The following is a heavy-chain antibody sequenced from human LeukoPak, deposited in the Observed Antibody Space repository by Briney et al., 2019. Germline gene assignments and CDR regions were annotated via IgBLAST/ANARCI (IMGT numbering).Heavy chain of an antibody. CDR1: GFTFISYW. J-gene: IGHJ4*02. Sequence: PGGSLRLSCAASGFTFISYWMSWVRQAPGKGLEWVANIKQDGSEKYYVDSVKGRFTISRDNAKNSLYLQMNSLRAEDTAVYYCARERSGTYYYDSSGYYYFDYWGQGTLVTVSS. CDR3: ARERSGTYYYDSSGYYYFDY. CDR2: IKQDGSEK. V-gene: IGHV3-7*01. D-gene: IGHD3-22*01.